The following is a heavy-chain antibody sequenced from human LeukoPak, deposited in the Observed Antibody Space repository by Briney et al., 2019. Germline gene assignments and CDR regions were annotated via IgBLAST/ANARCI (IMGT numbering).Heavy chain of an antibody. Sequence: GGSLRLSCAASGFNFSDYNMNWVRQAPGKGLEWVSYIDSSGSTIYYADSVKGRFTISRDNAKNSLYLQMNSLRAEDTAVYYCAREAGYSSSRNAFDIWGQGTMVTVSS. J-gene: IGHJ3*02. CDR2: IDSSGSTI. D-gene: IGHD6-13*01. V-gene: IGHV3-48*04. CDR3: AREAGYSSSRNAFDI. CDR1: GFNFSDYN.